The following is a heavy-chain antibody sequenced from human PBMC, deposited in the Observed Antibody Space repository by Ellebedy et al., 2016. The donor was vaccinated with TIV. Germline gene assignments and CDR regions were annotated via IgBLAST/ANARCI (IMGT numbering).Heavy chain of an antibody. V-gene: IGHV3-30*03. D-gene: IGHD6-19*01. CDR2: ISYDGSNK. CDR1: RFTFSSYG. Sequence: GESLKISXAASRFTFSSYGMHWVRQAPGKGLEWVALISYDGSNKYYADSVKGRFTISRDNSKNTLYLQMNSLRAEDTAVYYGAVHSSGWYFLDYWGQGTLVTVSS. J-gene: IGHJ4*02. CDR3: AVHSSGWYFLDY.